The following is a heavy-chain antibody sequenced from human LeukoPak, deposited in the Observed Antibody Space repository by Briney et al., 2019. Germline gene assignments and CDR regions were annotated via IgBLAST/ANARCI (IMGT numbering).Heavy chain of an antibody. D-gene: IGHD1-26*01. V-gene: IGHV4-59*01. CDR2: IYDSGST. Sequence: SETLSLTCTVSGGSISSYYWSWIRQPPGKGLEWIGYIYDSGSTNYNPSLKSRVTISVDTSKNQFSLKLSSVTAADTAVYYCARSLVGATMGYDYWGQGTLVTVSS. J-gene: IGHJ4*02. CDR3: ARSLVGATMGYDY. CDR1: GGSISSYY.